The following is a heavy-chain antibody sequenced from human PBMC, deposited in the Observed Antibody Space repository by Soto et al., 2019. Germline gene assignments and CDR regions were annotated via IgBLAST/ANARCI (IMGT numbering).Heavy chain of an antibody. J-gene: IGHJ5*02. D-gene: IGHD6-6*01. CDR2: ICYSGST. CDR1: GGSISSGGYY. V-gene: IGHV4-31*03. CDR3: AREAAPPSSLWFDP. Sequence: SETLSLTCTVSGGSISSGGYYWSWIRQHPGKGLEWIGYICYSGSTYYNPSLKSRVTISVDTSKNQFSLKLSSVTAADTAVYYCAREAAPPSSLWFDPWGRGTLVTVSS.